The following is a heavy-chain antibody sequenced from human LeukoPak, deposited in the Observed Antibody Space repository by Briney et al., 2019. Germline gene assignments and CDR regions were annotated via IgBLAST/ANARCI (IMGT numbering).Heavy chain of an antibody. Sequence: ASVKVSCKASGYTFTGYYMHWVRQAPGQGLEWMGWINPNSGGTNYAQKFQGRVTMTRDTSISTAYMELSRLRSDDTAVYYCVRLQYYGDYVDDYWGQGTLVTVSS. CDR3: VRLQYYGDYVDDY. J-gene: IGHJ4*02. D-gene: IGHD4-17*01. CDR1: GYTFTGYY. CDR2: INPNSGGT. V-gene: IGHV1-2*02.